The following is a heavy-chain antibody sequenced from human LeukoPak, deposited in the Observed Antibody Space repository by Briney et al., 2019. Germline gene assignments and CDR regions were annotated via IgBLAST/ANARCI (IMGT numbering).Heavy chain of an antibody. CDR1: GFTFDDYA. CDR2: INWNSGSI. CDR3: AKDSSSGGFYGMDV. J-gene: IGHJ6*02. D-gene: IGHD6-19*01. Sequence: PGGSLRLSCAASGFTFDDYAMHWVRQAPGKGLEWVSGINWNSGSIGYADSVKGRFTISRDNAKNSLYLQMSSLRAEDTALYYCAKDSSSGGFYGMDVWGQGTTVTVSS. V-gene: IGHV3-9*01.